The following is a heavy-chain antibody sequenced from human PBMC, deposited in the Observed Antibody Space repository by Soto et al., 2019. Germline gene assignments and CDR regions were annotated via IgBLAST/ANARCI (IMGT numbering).Heavy chain of an antibody. Sequence: SGPTLVNPTQTLTLTCTFSGFSLSTSGVGVGWIRQPPGKALEWLALIYWDDDKRYSPSLKSRLTITKDSSKNQVVLTMTIMDPVDTATYYCARRLAATGLFDYLGQGTLVTVSS. CDR2: IYWDDDK. J-gene: IGHJ4*01. V-gene: IGHV2-5*02. CDR1: GFSLSTSGVG. CDR3: ARRLAATGLFDY. D-gene: IGHD6-13*01.